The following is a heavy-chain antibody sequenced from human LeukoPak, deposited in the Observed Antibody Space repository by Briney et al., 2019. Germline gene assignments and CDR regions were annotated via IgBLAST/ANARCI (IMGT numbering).Heavy chain of an antibody. Sequence: PSETLSLTCTVSGGSISGSAYYWGWIRQPPGKGLEWIGSIYYTGSMYYNPSSGTTYYNPSLKSRVTISLDTSKNQFSLKLSSVTAADTAVYYCARSLDYFDYWGQGTLVTVSS. J-gene: IGHJ4*02. CDR2: IYYTGSMYYNPSSGTT. CDR1: GGSISGSAYY. CDR3: ARSLDYFDY. V-gene: IGHV4-39*07.